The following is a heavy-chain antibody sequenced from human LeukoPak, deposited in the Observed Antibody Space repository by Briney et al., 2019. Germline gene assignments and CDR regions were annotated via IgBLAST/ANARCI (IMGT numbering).Heavy chain of an antibody. D-gene: IGHD2-21*01. CDR2: INPNSGGT. CDR3: ARDNSYSNAFDI. V-gene: IGHV1-2*02. Sequence: ASVKVSCKASGYTFTGYYMHWVRQAPGQGLEWMGWINPNSGGTNYARKFQGRVTMTRDTSISTAYMELSRLRSDDTAVYYCARDNSYSNAFDIWGQGTMVTVSS. CDR1: GYTFTGYY. J-gene: IGHJ3*02.